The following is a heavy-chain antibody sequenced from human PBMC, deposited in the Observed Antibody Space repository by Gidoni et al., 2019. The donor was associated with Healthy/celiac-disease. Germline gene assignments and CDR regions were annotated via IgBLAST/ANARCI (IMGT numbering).Heavy chain of an antibody. D-gene: IGHD1-26*01. V-gene: IGHV5-51*01. J-gene: IGHJ4*02. CDR3: ARYSGSYYRRYYFDY. Sequence: EVQLVQSGAEVKKPGESRTISCQGSDYSFTSYWIGWVRQLPGKGLEWMGIIYPGDSDTRYSPSFQGQVTISADKSISTAYLQWSSLKASDTAMYYCARYSGSYYRRYYFDYWGQGTLVTVSS. CDR1: DYSFTSYW. CDR2: IYPGDSDT.